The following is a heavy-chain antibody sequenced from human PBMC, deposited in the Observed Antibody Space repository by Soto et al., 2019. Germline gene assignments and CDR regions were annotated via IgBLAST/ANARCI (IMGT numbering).Heavy chain of an antibody. J-gene: IGHJ4*02. CDR1: GFTFSSYA. CDR3: ARDLYYYDSSGPVNYFDY. V-gene: IGHV3-30-3*01. D-gene: IGHD3-22*01. CDR2: ISYDGSNK. Sequence: WGSLRLSCAASGFTFSSYAMHWVRQAPGKGLEWVAVISYDGSNKYYADSVKGRFTISRDNSKNTLYLQMNSLRAEDTAVYYCARDLYYYDSSGPVNYFDYWGQGTLVTVSS.